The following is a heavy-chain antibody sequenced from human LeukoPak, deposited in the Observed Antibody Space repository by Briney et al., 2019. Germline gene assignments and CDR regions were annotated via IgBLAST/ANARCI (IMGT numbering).Heavy chain of an antibody. CDR1: GGSISSYY. V-gene: IGHV4-4*07. J-gene: IGHJ4*02. CDR3: AREDYDFWSGYYGGVDY. CDR2: IYTSGST. D-gene: IGHD3-3*01. Sequence: PSETLSLTRTVSGGSISSYYWSWIRQPAGKGLEWIGRIYTSGSTNYNPSLKSRVTMSVDTSKNQFSLKLSSVTAADTAVYYCAREDYDFWSGYYGGVDYWGQGTLVTVSS.